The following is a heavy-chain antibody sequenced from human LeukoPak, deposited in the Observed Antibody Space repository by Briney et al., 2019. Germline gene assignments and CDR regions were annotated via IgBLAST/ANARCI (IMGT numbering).Heavy chain of an antibody. D-gene: IGHD5-12*01. V-gene: IGHV4-59*01. CDR1: GDSISTYW. CDR2: IYYSGSA. Sequence: SETLSLTCTVSGDSISTYWWSWIRHPPGKGREGMGNIYYSGSANYSPSLKRRVTISVDMSKNPPSLRLRSVSAAATAVYYCARVVNGVATTFDYWGQGTLVTVSS. CDR3: ARVVNGVATTFDY. J-gene: IGHJ4*02.